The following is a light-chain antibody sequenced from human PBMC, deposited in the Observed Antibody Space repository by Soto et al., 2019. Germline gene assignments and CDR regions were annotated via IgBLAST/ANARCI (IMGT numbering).Light chain of an antibody. CDR1: QSVSNS. CDR2: DAS. V-gene: IGKV3-11*01. J-gene: IGKJ2*01. CDR3: QQRSNLIT. Sequence: EVVLTQSPATLSLSPGERATLSCRASQSVSNSLAWYQQIPGQAPRLLFYDASNSATGIPARFSGSGSGTDFTLTISSLEPEDFVVYFCQQRSNLITFGQGTKLHIK.